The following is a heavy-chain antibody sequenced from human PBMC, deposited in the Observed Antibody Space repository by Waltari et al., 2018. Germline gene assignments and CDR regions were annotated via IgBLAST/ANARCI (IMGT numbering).Heavy chain of an antibody. J-gene: IGHJ4*02. D-gene: IGHD4-4*01. Sequence: QVQLVESGGGVVQPGRSLRLSCAASGFTFSSYAMHWVRQAPGKGLEWAAVISNDGSNKYYADSVKGRFTTSRDNSKNTLYLKMNSLRAEDTAVYYCATVTRLVDYWGQGTLVTVSS. V-gene: IGHV3-30-3*01. CDR3: ATVTRLVDY. CDR1: GFTFSSYA. CDR2: ISNDGSNK.